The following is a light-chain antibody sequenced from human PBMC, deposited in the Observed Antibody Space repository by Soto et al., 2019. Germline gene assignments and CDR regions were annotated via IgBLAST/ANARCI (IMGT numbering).Light chain of an antibody. Sequence: EVVLTQSPATLSLSPGERATLSCRASQSVSSYLAWYQQKPGQPPRLLIYDASNRATGIPARFSGSGSGTDFTLTISSLEPEDFAVYYCQKRSTWPPLTFGGGTRVEIK. CDR3: QKRSTWPPLT. V-gene: IGKV3-11*01. J-gene: IGKJ4*01. CDR2: DAS. CDR1: QSVSSY.